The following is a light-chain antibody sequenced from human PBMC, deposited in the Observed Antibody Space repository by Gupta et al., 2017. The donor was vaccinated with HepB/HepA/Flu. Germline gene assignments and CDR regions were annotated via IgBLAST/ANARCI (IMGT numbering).Light chain of an antibody. V-gene: IGKV1-39*01. CDR2: AAS. CDR1: QSISSY. CDR3: QQSDSTPYT. J-gene: IGKJ3*01. Sequence: DIQMTQSPSSLSASVGDRVTITCRASQSISSYLNWYQQKPGKAPKLLIYAASSVQSGVPSRFSGSASGTDFTLTISMLHPEDFTTYYCQQSDSTPYTFGHGTKVDI.